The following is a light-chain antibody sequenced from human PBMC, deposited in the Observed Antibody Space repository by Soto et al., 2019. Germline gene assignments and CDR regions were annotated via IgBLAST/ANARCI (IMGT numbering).Light chain of an antibody. CDR3: SSYTSTSTYV. V-gene: IGLV2-14*01. J-gene: IGLJ1*01. CDR1: SSDVGGYNY. Sequence: QSALTQPASVSGSPGQSITISCTGTSSDVGGYNYVSWYQQHPGKAPKLMIYEVSNRPSGVSNRFSGSKSGNTASLTISGLQAEDDADYYCSSYTSTSTYVFGPGTKLTVL. CDR2: EVS.